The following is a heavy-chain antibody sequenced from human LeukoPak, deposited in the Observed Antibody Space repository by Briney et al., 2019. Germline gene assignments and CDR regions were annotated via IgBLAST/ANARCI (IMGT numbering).Heavy chain of an antibody. CDR3: ARTDYDSSGYYYVLDY. CDR1: GGSFSGSY. D-gene: IGHD3-22*01. Sequence: SETLSLTCAVYGGSFSGSYWSWIRQPPGKGLEWIGEINHSGSTNYNPSLKSRVTISVDTSKNQFSLKLSSVTAADTAVYYCARTDYDSSGYYYVLDYWGQGTLVTVSS. CDR2: INHSGST. J-gene: IGHJ4*02. V-gene: IGHV4-34*01.